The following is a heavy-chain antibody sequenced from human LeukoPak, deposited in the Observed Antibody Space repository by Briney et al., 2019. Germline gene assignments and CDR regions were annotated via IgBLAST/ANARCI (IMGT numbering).Heavy chain of an antibody. CDR1: GGTLSSYA. D-gene: IGHD2-2*01. J-gene: IGHJ4*02. V-gene: IGHV1-69*13. CDR3: ATSESNQLPAPYFDY. CDR2: IISIFGTA. Sequence: ASVKVSCKASGGTLSSYAISWVRQAPGQGLEWMGGIISIFGTANYAQKFQGRVTISADESTSTAYMELSSLRSEDTAVYYCATSESNQLPAPYFDYWGQGTVVTVSS.